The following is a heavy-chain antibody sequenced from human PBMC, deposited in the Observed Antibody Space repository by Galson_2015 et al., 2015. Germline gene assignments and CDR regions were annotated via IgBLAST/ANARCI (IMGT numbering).Heavy chain of an antibody. CDR2: ISSSSSYI. D-gene: IGHD2-15*01. V-gene: IGHV3-21*01. Sequence: SLRLSCAASGFTFSSYSMNWVRQAPGKGLEWVSSISSSSSYIYYADSVKGRFTISRDNAKNSLYLQMNSLRAEDTAVYYCARGGGDCSGGSCGEGYYFDYWGQGTLVTVSS. CDR1: GFTFSSYS. CDR3: ARGGGDCSGGSCGEGYYFDY. J-gene: IGHJ4*02.